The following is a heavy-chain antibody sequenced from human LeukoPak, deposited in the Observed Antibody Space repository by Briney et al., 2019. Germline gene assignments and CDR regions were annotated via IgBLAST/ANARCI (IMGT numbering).Heavy chain of an antibody. CDR2: IWYDGSNK. CDR1: GFTFSSYG. Sequence: PGASLRLSCAASGFTFSSYGMHWVRQAPGKGLEWVAVIWYDGSNKYYADSVKGRFTISRDNSKNTLYLQMNSLRAEDTAVYYCARTMRPILTGYYSLDYWGQGTLVTVSS. CDR3: ARTMRPILTGYYSLDY. D-gene: IGHD3-9*01. J-gene: IGHJ4*02. V-gene: IGHV3-33*01.